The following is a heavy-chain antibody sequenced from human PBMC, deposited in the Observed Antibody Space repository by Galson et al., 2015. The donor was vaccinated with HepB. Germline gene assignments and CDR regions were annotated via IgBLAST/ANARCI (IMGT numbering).Heavy chain of an antibody. J-gene: IGHJ4*02. CDR3: ARDSKGAALDY. D-gene: IGHD1-26*01. CDR2: IWYDGSNK. CDR1: GFTFSSYG. Sequence: SLRLSCAASGFTFSSYGMHWVRQAPGKGLEWVAVIWYDGSNKYYADSVKGRFTISRDNSKNTLYLQMNSLRAEDTAVYYCARDSKGAALDYWGQGTLVTVSS. V-gene: IGHV3-33*08.